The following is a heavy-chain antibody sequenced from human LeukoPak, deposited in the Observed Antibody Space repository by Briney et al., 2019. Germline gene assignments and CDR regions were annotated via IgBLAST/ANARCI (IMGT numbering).Heavy chain of an antibody. CDR1: GSMSNHF. V-gene: IGHV4-59*11. J-gene: IGHJ4*02. D-gene: IGHD6-13*01. CDR3: ATRPGGSNWAAIFYF. Sequence: SETLSLTCTVFGSMSNHFWSWIRQPPGKGLEWIGYIYDSGATDYNPSLKSRVTMSVDTSANQFSLKLSSVTTADTAVYYCATRPGGSNWAAIFYFWCRGTLVIVTS. CDR2: IYDSGAT.